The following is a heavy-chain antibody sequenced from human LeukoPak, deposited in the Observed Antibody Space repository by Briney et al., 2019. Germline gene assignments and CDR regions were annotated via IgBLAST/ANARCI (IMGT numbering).Heavy chain of an antibody. CDR2: IYHSGST. V-gene: IGHV4-34*01. D-gene: IGHD3-10*01. CDR1: GGSFSGYY. CDR3: ARYYYGSGSYYDY. Sequence: SETLSLTCAVYGGSFSGYYWSWIRQPPGKGLEWIGEIYHSGSTNYNPSLKSRVTISVDKSKNQFSLKLSSVTAADTAVYYCARYYYGSGSYYDYWGQGTLVTVSS. J-gene: IGHJ4*02.